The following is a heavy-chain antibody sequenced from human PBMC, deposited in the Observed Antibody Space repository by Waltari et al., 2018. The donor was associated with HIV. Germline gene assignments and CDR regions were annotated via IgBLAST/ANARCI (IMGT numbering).Heavy chain of an antibody. D-gene: IGHD5-12*01. CDR1: RFSLRDFD. CDR3: AILSSSGYYRD. Sequence: EVQLVESGGGLVQPGGSLKLSCAASRFSLRDFDMNWVRQAPGRGLEWVSYISRTSNAMYYADSVKGRFAISRDNAKNSLYLLMNSLRHDDSAVYYCAILSSSGYYRDWGQGTRVTVSS. J-gene: IGHJ4*02. CDR2: ISRTSNAM. V-gene: IGHV3-48*02.